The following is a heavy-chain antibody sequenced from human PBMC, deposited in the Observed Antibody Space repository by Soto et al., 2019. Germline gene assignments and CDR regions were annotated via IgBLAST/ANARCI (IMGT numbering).Heavy chain of an antibody. Sequence: ASVEVSCKASGYTFTSYGISWVLQAPGQGLEWMGWISAYNGNTNYAQKLQGRVTMTTDTSTSTAYMELRSLRSDDTAVYYCARGDVDTAMVDFDYWGQGTLVTVSA. D-gene: IGHD5-18*01. CDR1: GYTFTSYG. CDR3: ARGDVDTAMVDFDY. J-gene: IGHJ4*02. CDR2: ISAYNGNT. V-gene: IGHV1-18*04.